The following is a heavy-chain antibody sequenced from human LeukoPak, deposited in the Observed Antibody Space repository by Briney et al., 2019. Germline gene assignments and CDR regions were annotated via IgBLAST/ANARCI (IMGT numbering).Heavy chain of an antibody. CDR2: ISSSSSYI. V-gene: IGHV3-21*01. CDR3: ARVAYGSGSYQDY. CDR1: GLTFSSYS. D-gene: IGHD3-10*01. Sequence: PGGSLRLSCAASGLTFSSYSMNWVRQAPGKGLEWVSSISSSSSYIYYADSVKGRFTISRDNAKNSLYLQMNSLRAEDTAVYYCARVAYGSGSYQDYWGQGTLVTVSS. J-gene: IGHJ4*02.